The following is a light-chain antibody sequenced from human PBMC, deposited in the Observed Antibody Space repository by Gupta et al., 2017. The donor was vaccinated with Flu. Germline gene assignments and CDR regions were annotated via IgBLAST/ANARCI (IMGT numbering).Light chain of an antibody. V-gene: IGKV1-39*01. CDR2: AAS. CDR3: LRTDSTATWT. CDR1: QSIRSY. Sequence: SSLSASVGDRGTDTFRARQSIRSYIDWYKHKPRKGPELLIYAASSWQRAVASRFSGSGNGKDXPLTISXRQQEDFAPYNSLRTDSTATWTYGXGTKVEIK. J-gene: IGKJ1*01.